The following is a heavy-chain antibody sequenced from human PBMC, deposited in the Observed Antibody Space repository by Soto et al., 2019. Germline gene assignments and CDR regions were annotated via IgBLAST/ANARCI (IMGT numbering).Heavy chain of an antibody. V-gene: IGHV4-39*01. CDR3: ARRSPDILTGYYYFDY. J-gene: IGHJ4*02. CDR1: GGSISSISYY. Sequence: SETLSLTCTVSGGSISSISYYWGWIRQPPGKGLEWIGSIYYSGSTYYNPSLKSRVTISVDTSRNQFSLKLSSVTAADTAVYYCARRSPDILTGYYYFDYWGQGTLVTVSS. CDR2: IYYSGST. D-gene: IGHD3-9*01.